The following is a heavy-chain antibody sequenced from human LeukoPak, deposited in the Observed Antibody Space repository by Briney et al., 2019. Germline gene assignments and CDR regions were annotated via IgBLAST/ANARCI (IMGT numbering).Heavy chain of an antibody. V-gene: IGHV3-7*05. CDR3: ARDIGYHTFDY. D-gene: IGHD5-12*01. CDR2: IKEDGSDK. Sequence: GGSLRLSCAASGFTFSNSWMAWVRQAPGKGLEWVAHIKEDGSDKKYVDSVKGRFTISRDNPKNSLYLQMNSLTAEDTAVYYCARDIGYHTFDYWGQGGQVTVSS. CDR1: GFTFSNSW. J-gene: IGHJ4*02.